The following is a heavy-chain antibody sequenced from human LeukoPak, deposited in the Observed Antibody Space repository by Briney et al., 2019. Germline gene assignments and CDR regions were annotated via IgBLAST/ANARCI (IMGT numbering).Heavy chain of an antibody. CDR2: IRSNGDTT. CDR3: AKGQELDDGVFDS. J-gene: IGHJ4*02. Sequence: GGSLRLSCAASGFTFSSYWMHWVRQAPGKGLVWVSTIRSNGDTTYNADSVKGRFTISRDNSKNTLYLELNSLRVEDTATFYCAKGQELDDGVFDSWGQGTMVTVSS. D-gene: IGHD1-1*01. CDR1: GFTFSSYW. V-gene: IGHV3-23*01.